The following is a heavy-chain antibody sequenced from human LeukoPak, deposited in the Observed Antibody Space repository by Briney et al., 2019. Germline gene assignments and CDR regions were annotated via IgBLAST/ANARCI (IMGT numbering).Heavy chain of an antibody. D-gene: IGHD3-9*01. CDR2: ISSSSSYI. Sequence: GGSLRLSCAASGFTFSSYSMNWVRQAPGEGLEWVSSISSSSSYIYYADSVKGRFTISRDNAKNSLYLQMNSLRAEDTAVYYCARDSYDILTGTDYWGQGTLVTVSS. J-gene: IGHJ4*02. CDR3: ARDSYDILTGTDY. V-gene: IGHV3-21*01. CDR1: GFTFSSYS.